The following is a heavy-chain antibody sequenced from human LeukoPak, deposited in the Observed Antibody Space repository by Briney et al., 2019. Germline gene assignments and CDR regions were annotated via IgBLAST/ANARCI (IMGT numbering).Heavy chain of an antibody. V-gene: IGHV3-23*01. D-gene: IGHD5-12*01. J-gene: IGHJ4*02. CDR2: ISSSAGST. CDR1: GFTFSSYA. CDR3: VYRGSGSRTSLYYFDY. Sequence: GGSLRLSCAAAGFTFSSYAMSWVRQAPGKGLEWVSVISSSAGSTFYADSVKGRFTISRDNSKNTLYLQMNSLRAEDTAVYYSVYRGSGSRTSLYYFDYWGQGTLVTVSS.